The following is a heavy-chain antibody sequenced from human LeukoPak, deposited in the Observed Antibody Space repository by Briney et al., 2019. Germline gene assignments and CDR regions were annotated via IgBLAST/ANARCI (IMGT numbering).Heavy chain of an antibody. J-gene: IGHJ3*02. V-gene: IGHV1-2*02. CDR3: AVRGYSGYDPTDAFDI. CDR1: GYTFTGYY. Sequence: ASVKVSCKASGYTFTGYYMHWVRQAPGQGLEWMGWINPNSGGTNYAQKFQGRVTMTRDTSISTAYMELSRLRSDDTAVYYCAVRGYSGYDPTDAFDIWGQGTMVTVPS. D-gene: IGHD5-12*01. CDR2: INPNSGGT.